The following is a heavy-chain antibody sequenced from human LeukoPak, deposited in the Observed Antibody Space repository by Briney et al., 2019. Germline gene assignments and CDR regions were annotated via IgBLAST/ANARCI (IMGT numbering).Heavy chain of an antibody. J-gene: IGHJ6*02. Sequence: PGGSLRLSCAASGFTFSSYAMSWVRQAPGKGLEWVSAISGSGGSTYYADSVKGRFTISRDNSKDTLYLQMNSLRAEDTAVYYCATFSGADFWTLYYYYGMDVWGQGTTVTVSS. CDR1: GFTFSSYA. D-gene: IGHD3/OR15-3a*01. CDR2: ISGSGGST. V-gene: IGHV3-23*01. CDR3: ATFSGADFWTLYYYYGMDV.